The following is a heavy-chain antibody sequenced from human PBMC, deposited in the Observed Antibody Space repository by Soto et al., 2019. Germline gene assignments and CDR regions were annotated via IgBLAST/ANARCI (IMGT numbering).Heavy chain of an antibody. V-gene: IGHV3-7*01. Sequence: PGGSLRLSCAASGFTFSDYWMSWARQTPGKGLEWVANIKEDGSQKYYAESVKGRFTISRDNAKNLLYLEMKYLSAEDKALYYCARTGTTHYWGQGTLVTVPS. D-gene: IGHD1-1*01. J-gene: IGHJ4*02. CDR1: GFTFSDYW. CDR3: ARTGTTHY. CDR2: IKEDGSQK.